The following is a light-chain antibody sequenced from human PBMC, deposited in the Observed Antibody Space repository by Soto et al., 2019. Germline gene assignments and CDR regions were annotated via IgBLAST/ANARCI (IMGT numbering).Light chain of an antibody. Sequence: DIQMTQSPSSLSASVGDRVTITCRASQGISIYLAWYQQKPGKVPKLLIYAASTLQSGVPSRFSGSGSGTDFTLTISSLQPEDFATYYCQQSYSTLWTFGQGTKVEIK. CDR3: QQSYSTLWT. V-gene: IGKV1-27*01. CDR1: QGISIY. J-gene: IGKJ1*01. CDR2: AAS.